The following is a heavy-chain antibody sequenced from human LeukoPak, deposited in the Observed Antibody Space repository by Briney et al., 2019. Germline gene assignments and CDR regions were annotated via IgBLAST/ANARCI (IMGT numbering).Heavy chain of an antibody. V-gene: IGHV3-23*01. CDR1: GFIFSSYA. Sequence: GGSLRLSCAASGFIFSSYATSWVRQAPGKGLEWDSVIGGSGTSTYYADSVKGRFTISRDNSKNMLYLQMNSLGVEDTAIYYCAKVSVVAGRNAFDIWGQGTMVTVSS. J-gene: IGHJ3*02. CDR3: AKVSVVAGRNAFDI. D-gene: IGHD3-22*01. CDR2: IGGSGTST.